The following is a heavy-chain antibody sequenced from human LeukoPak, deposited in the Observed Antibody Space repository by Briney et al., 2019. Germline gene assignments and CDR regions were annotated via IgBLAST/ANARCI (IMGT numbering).Heavy chain of an antibody. CDR1: GYTSTSYD. J-gene: IGHJ4*02. V-gene: IGHV1-8*01. CDR3: ARYSSGWYSYYFDY. CDR2: MNPNSGNT. Sequence: ASVKVSCKASGYTSTSYDINWVRQATGQGREWMGWMNPNSGNTGYAQKFQGRVTMTRNTSISTAYMELSSLRSEDTAVYYCARYSSGWYSYYFDYWGQGTLVTVSS. D-gene: IGHD6-19*01.